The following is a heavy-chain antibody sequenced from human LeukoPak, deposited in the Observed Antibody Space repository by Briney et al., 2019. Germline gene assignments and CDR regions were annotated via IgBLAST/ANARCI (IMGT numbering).Heavy chain of an antibody. CDR1: GFTSSAFTFSNYA. D-gene: IGHD3-9*01. CDR3: AKGPDKSYYFYYMDV. V-gene: IGHV3-23*01. CDR2: INKSGGST. J-gene: IGHJ6*03. Sequence: PGGSLRLSCAASGFTSSAFTFSNYAMSWVRQAPGKGLEWVSIINKSGGSTNYADSVKGRFTISRDNSENTLYLQVNSLRAEDTALYYCAKGPDKSYYFYYMDVWGKGTTVTVSS.